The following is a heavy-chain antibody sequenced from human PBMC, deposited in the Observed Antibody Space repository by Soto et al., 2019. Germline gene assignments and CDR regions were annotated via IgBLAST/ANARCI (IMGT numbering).Heavy chain of an antibody. J-gene: IGHJ4*02. CDR3: ARQRRVPAAIREN. Sequence: QLQLQESGPGLVKPSETLSLTCTVSGGSISSSSYYWGWIRQPPGKGLEWIGSIYYSGSTYYNPSLKSRVTISVDTSKNQFPLKLSSVTAADTAVYYCARQRRVPAAIRENWGQGTLVTVSS. CDR1: GGSISSSSYY. D-gene: IGHD2-2*01. CDR2: IYYSGST. V-gene: IGHV4-39*01.